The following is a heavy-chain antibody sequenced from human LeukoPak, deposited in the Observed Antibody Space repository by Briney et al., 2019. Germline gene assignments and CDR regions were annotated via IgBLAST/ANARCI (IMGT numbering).Heavy chain of an antibody. CDR3: ARELFRHYEWSQRGFDY. Sequence: ASVKVSCKTSGYNFNDYYIHWVRQTPGQGYEWLGWISGASGDTKFAQKFQDRVTLTRVTSTNTAYMDLRSLTSDDTAIYLCARELFRHYEWSQRGFDYWGQGTLVTVSS. D-gene: IGHD3-16*01. CDR1: GYNFNDYY. CDR2: ISGASGDT. V-gene: IGHV1-2*02. J-gene: IGHJ4*02.